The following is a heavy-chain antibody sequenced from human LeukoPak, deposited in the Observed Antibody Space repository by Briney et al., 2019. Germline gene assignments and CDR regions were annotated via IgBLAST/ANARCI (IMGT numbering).Heavy chain of an antibody. CDR1: GGTFSSYA. J-gene: IGHJ2*01. D-gene: IGHD5-18*01. CDR2: IIPIFGTA. V-gene: IGHV1-69*13. Sequence: ASVKVSCKASGGTFSSYAISWVRQAPGQGLEWMGGIIPIFGTANYAQKFQGRVTITADESTSTAYMELSSLRSEDTAVYYCARGVEYSYGNAHWYFDLWGRGTLVTVSS. CDR3: ARGVEYSYGNAHWYFDL.